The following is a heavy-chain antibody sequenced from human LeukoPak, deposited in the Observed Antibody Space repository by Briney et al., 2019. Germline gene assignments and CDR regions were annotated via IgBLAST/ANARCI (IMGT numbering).Heavy chain of an antibody. CDR2: FDPEDGET. D-gene: IGHD3-10*01. CDR3: ALLWFGELFDNWFDP. CDR1: GYTLTELS. Sequence: SVTVSCKVSGYTLTELSMHWVRQAPGKGLEWMGGFDPEDGETIYAQKFQGRVTMTEDTSTDTAYMELSSLRSEDTAVYYCALLWFGELFDNWFDPWGQGTLVTVSS. V-gene: IGHV1-24*01. J-gene: IGHJ5*02.